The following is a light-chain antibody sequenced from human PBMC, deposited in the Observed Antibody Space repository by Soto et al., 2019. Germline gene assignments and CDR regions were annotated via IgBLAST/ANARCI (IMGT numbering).Light chain of an antibody. CDR3: SSYTSISTYV. CDR1: SSDVGGYNF. J-gene: IGLJ1*01. V-gene: IGLV2-14*01. CDR2: DVT. Sequence: QSGLTQPASVSGSPGQSITISCTGTSSDVGGYNFVSWYQQHPDKAPKLMIYDVTNRPSGVSNRFSGSKSGNTASLTISGLQAEDEADYSCSSYTSISTYVFGTGTKVTVL.